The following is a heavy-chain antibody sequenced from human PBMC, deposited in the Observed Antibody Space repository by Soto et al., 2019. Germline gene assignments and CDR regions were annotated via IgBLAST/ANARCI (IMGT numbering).Heavy chain of an antibody. CDR3: AKKSPGGYCSSTSCRHYYYYYYMDV. D-gene: IGHD2-2*01. CDR1: GGSISSDYFY. J-gene: IGHJ6*03. V-gene: IGHV4-30-4*01. Sequence: PSETLSLTCTVSGGSISSDYFYWTWIRQPPGKGLEWIGYIYSSGSTSYNPSLKSRVTMSVDTSKNQFSLKLSSVTAADTAVYYCAKKSPGGYCSSTSCRHYYYYYYMDVWGKGTTVTVSS. CDR2: IYSSGST.